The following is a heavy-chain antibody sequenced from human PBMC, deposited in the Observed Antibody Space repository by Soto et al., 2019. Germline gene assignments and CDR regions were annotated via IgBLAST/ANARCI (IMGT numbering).Heavy chain of an antibody. J-gene: IGHJ6*02. CDR2: NNAYNGNT. CDR3: ARAVPAAIMFFPLTVDYYGMDV. CDR1: GYTFTSYG. D-gene: IGHD2-2*01. V-gene: IGHV1-18*01. Sequence: QVQLVQSGAEVKKPGASVKVSCKASGYTFTSYGISWVRQAPRQRLEWMGRNNAYNGNTNYAQQLQGRVTMTTDTSTSTAYLELRSLRSDETAAYYCARAVPAAIMFFPLTVDYYGMDVWGQGTTVTVSS.